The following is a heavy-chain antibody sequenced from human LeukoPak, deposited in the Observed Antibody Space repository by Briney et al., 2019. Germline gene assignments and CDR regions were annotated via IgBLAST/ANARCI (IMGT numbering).Heavy chain of an antibody. CDR1: GGSITSGTYY. J-gene: IGHJ3*02. Sequence: SETLSLTCAVSGGSITSGTYYWTWIRQPAGKGLEWIGHIYTSGSTNYNPSLKSRVTISLDTSKNQFSLRLNSVTATDTAVYYCARVNTRGYFQNAFDIWGQGTMVTVSS. CDR2: IYTSGST. CDR3: ARVNTRGYFQNAFDI. D-gene: IGHD3-22*01. V-gene: IGHV4-61*09.